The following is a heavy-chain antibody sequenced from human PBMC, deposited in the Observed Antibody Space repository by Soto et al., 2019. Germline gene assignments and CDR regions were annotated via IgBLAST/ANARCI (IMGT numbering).Heavy chain of an antibody. CDR3: ARDQVEMATVTLGY. CDR1: GFTFTSYG. Sequence: GGSLRLSCAASGFTFTSYGMHWVRQAPGKGLEWVAVIEYDGSNENYADSVKGRFTISKDKSKNMLYLQMNSLRVEDTAVYYCARDQVEMATVTLGYWGQGTLVTVSS. J-gene: IGHJ4*02. V-gene: IGHV3-30*03. CDR2: IEYDGSNE. D-gene: IGHD4-17*01.